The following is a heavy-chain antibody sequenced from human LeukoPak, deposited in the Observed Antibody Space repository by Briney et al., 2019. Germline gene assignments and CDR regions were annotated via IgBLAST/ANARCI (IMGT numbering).Heavy chain of an antibody. CDR1: SDSISTHS. CDR3: ARRPYWYFVL. Sequence: PSETLSLTCSVSSDSISTHSWSWIRQPAGKRLEWIGHISPSGNTNYNPSLKSRVTMSVDTSKNLFSLKLSSVTAADTAVYYCARRPYWYFVLWGRGTLVTVSS. V-gene: IGHV4-4*07. D-gene: IGHD6-6*01. J-gene: IGHJ2*01. CDR2: ISPSGNT.